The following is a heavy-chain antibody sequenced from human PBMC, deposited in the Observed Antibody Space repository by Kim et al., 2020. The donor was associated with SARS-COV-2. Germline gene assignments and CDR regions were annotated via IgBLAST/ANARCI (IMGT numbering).Heavy chain of an antibody. CDR1: GFTFSSYA. J-gene: IGHJ6*01. CDR3: ARDGRIAAAGTGGSYGM. CDR2: ISYDGSNK. V-gene: IGHV3-30-3*01. D-gene: IGHD6-13*01. Sequence: GGSLRLSCAASGFTFSSYAMHWVRQAPGKGLEWVAVISYDGSNKYYADSVKGRFTISRDNSKNTLYLQMNSLRAEDTAVYYCARDGRIAAAGTGGSYGM.